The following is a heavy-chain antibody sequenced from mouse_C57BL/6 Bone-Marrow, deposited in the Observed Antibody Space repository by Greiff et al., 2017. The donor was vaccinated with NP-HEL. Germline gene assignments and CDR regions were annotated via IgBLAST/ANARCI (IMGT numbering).Heavy chain of an antibody. CDR2: IWSGGSP. V-gene: IGHV2-2*01. CDR3: AGTGTGGY. CDR1: GFSLTSYG. D-gene: IGHD4-1*01. Sequence: QVQLKESGPGLVQPSQSLSITCTVSGFSLTSYGVHWVRQSPGKGLEWLGVIWSGGSPDYNAAFISRLSISKDNSKSQVVFKMNSLQADDTAIYYCAGTGTGGYWGQGTTLTVSS. J-gene: IGHJ2*01.